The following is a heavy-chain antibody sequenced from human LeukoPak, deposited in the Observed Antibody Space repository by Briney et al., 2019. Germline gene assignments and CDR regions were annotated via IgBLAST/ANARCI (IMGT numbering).Heavy chain of an antibody. D-gene: IGHD3-9*01. Sequence: GGSLRLSCSASGFTFSGYWMTWVRQAPGKGLEWVAVISYDGSNKYYADSVKGRFTISRDNSKNTVYLQMNSLRAEDTAVYYCARDRYPVGGLRYFDWPAPFDPWGQGTLVTVSS. CDR3: ARDRYPVGGLRYFDWPAPFDP. J-gene: IGHJ5*02. V-gene: IGHV3-30-3*01. CDR1: GFTFSGYW. CDR2: ISYDGSNK.